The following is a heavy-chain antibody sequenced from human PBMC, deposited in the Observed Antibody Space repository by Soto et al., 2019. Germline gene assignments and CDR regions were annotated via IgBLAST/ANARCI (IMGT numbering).Heavy chain of an antibody. CDR3: ARSDWFDP. V-gene: IGHV3-23*01. Sequence: EVQLLESGGGLVQPGGSLRLSCAASGFAFSTYAMSWVRQAPGKELEWVSAISGSGGTTYYPDSVKGRFTISRDNSKKTLYLQMNSLRVEDTAIYYCARSDWFDPWGQGTLVIVSS. J-gene: IGHJ5*02. D-gene: IGHD3-16*01. CDR1: GFAFSTYA. CDR2: ISGSGGTT.